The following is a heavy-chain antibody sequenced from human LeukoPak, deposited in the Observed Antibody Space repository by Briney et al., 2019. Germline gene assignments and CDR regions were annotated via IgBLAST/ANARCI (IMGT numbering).Heavy chain of an antibody. J-gene: IGHJ4*02. V-gene: IGHV3-30*04. CDR2: ISYDGSNK. Sequence: GRSLRLSCAASGFTFSSYAMHWVRQAPGKGLEWVAVISYDGSNKYYADSVKGRFTISRDNAKNSLYLQMNSLRAEDTAVYYCAGPLTHWGQGTLVTVSS. CDR1: GFTFSSYA. CDR3: AGPLTH.